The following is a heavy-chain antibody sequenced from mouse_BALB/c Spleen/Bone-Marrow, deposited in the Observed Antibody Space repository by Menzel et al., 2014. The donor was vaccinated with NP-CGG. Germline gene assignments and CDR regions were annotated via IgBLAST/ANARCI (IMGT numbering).Heavy chain of an antibody. J-gene: IGHJ2*01. CDR2: IFPGIGTT. V-gene: IGHV1S132*01. CDR1: GYTFTNYW. D-gene: IGHD2-1*01. Sequence: QVQLQQSGAELVKPGASVKLSCKTPGYTFTNYWIQWVKQRPGQGLGWIGEIFPGIGTTYYNEKFKGKATLTIDTSSSTAYMQLSSLTSEDSAVYFCARGGNYGYWGQGTTLTVSS. CDR3: ARGGNYGY.